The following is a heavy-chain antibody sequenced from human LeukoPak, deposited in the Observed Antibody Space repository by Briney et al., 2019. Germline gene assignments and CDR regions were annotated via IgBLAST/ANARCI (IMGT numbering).Heavy chain of an antibody. CDR1: GFTFSSYA. CDR3: AGLLTGSQLKSAEY. CDR2: IHSSGRT. D-gene: IGHD1-1*01. J-gene: IGHJ4*02. Sequence: GSLRLSCAASGFTFSSYAMSWVRQAPGKGLEWTGQIHSSGRTYSNPSLNSRVTISGDTSNNQFSLRLTSVTAADAALYFCAGLLTGSQLKSAEYWGQGTLVTVSS. V-gene: IGHV4-34*08.